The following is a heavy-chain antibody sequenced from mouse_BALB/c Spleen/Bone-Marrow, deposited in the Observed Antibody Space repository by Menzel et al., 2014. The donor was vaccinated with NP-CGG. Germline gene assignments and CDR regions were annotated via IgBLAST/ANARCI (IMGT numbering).Heavy chain of an antibody. V-gene: IGHV1-7*01. Sequence: QVQLKESGAELAKPGASVKMSCKASGYTFTSYWMHWVKQRPGQGLEWTGYINPSTGYTEYNQKFKDKATLTADKSSSTAYMQLSSLTSEDSAVYYCARQITTVDYAMDYWGQGTSVTVSS. CDR2: INPSTGYT. J-gene: IGHJ4*01. CDR3: ARQITTVDYAMDY. CDR1: GYTFTSYW. D-gene: IGHD1-1*01.